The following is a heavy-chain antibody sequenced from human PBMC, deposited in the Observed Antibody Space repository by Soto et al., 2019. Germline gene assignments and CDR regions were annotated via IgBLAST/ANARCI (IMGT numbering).Heavy chain of an antibody. CDR1: EFTFSSYG. D-gene: IGHD6-19*01. CDR3: AKDQAVAGSPGYYYYYGMDV. J-gene: IGHJ6*02. V-gene: IGHV3-30*18. CDR2: ISYDGSNK. Sequence: VQLVESGGGLVQPGGSLRLSCAASEFTFSSYGMHWVRQAPGKGLEWVAVISYDGSNKYYADSVKGRFTISRDNSKNTLYLQMNSLRAEDTAVYYCAKDQAVAGSPGYYYYYGMDVWGQGTTVTVSS.